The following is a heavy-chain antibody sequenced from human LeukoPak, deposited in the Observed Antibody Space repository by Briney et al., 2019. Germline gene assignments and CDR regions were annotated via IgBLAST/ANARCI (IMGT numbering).Heavy chain of an antibody. Sequence: SETLSLTCTVSGGSLSSYYWSWLRQPAGKGLEWIGRIYTSGSTNYNPSLKSRVTISVDKSKNQFSLKLSSVAAADTAVYYCARVPYYDFWSGYLFDPWGQGTLVTVSS. CDR2: IYTSGST. V-gene: IGHV4-4*07. D-gene: IGHD3-3*01. CDR3: ARVPYYDFWSGYLFDP. CDR1: GGSLSSYY. J-gene: IGHJ5*02.